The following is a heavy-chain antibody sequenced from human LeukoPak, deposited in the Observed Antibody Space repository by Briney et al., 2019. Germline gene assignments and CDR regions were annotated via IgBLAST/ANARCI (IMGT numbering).Heavy chain of an antibody. J-gene: IGHJ4*02. CDR1: GFTFSSYA. D-gene: IGHD5-18*01. Sequence: GGSLRLSCSASGFTFSSYAMHWVRQAPGKGLEYVSAISSNGGSTYYADSVKGRFTISRDNSKNTLYLQMSSLRAGDTAVYYCVKGTTWIQLWFDYWGQGTLVTVSS. V-gene: IGHV3-64D*06. CDR3: VKGTTWIQLWFDY. CDR2: ISSNGGST.